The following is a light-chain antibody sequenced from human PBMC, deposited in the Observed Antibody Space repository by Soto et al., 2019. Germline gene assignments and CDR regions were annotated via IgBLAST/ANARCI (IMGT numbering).Light chain of an antibody. CDR3: QQYNRYSPWA. CDR1: QSISSW. CDR2: KAS. J-gene: IGKJ1*01. Sequence: DIQMTQSPSTLSASVGDRVTITCRASQSISSWLAWYQQKPGKAPKLLIYKASTLQSGVPSRFTGSGSGTEFTLTIRSLQADDFATYYCQQYNRYSPWAFGQGTKVDIK. V-gene: IGKV1-5*03.